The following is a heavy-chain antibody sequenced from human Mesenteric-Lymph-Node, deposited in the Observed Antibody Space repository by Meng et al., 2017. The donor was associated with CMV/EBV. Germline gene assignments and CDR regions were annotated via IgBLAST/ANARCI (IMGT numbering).Heavy chain of an antibody. V-gene: IGHV1-3*01. D-gene: IGHD4/OR15-4a*01. CDR3: ARSSTVVLLDY. J-gene: IGHJ4*02. CDR1: GYTFTNYA. CDR2: VDAGNGNT. Sequence: SCKASGYTFTNYAIHWVRQAPGQRLEWMGWVDAGNGNTKYSQKFQGRVTITRDTSASTAYMELSSLRSEDTAVYYCARSSTVVLLDYWGQGTLVTVSS.